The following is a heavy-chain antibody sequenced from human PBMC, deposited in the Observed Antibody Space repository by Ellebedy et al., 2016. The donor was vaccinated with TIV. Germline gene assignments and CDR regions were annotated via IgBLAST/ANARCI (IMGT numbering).Heavy chain of an antibody. J-gene: IGHJ6*02. CDR2: INPSGGST. CDR1: GYTFTSYY. D-gene: IGHD5-24*01. V-gene: IGHV1-46*01. Sequence: ASVKVSCXASGYTFTSYYMHWVRQAPEQGLEWMGIINPSGGSTSYAQKFQGRVTMTRDTSTSTVYMELSSLRYEDTAVYYCARGRWLQSGLDYYYYYGMDVWGQGTTVTVSS. CDR3: ARGRWLQSGLDYYYYYGMDV.